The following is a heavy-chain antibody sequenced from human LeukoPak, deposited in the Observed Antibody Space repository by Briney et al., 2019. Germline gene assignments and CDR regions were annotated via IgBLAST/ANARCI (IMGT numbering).Heavy chain of an antibody. J-gene: IGHJ6*03. V-gene: IGHV3-74*01. CDR2: ISSDGTRT. D-gene: IGHD3-22*01. Sequence: GGSLRLSCAASGLTFSRYWMHWIRQAPGKGLVWVSHISSDGTRTHYADSVKGRFTISRDNANETLRLQMDSLKVEDTATYYCAKSPYYHLFHYYMDVWGKGTTVTVS. CDR1: GLTFSRYW. CDR3: AKSPYYHLFHYYMDV.